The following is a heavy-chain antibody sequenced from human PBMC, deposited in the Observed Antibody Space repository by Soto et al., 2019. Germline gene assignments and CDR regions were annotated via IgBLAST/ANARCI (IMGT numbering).Heavy chain of an antibody. CDR1: GYTFTSYG. V-gene: IGHV1-18*01. Sequence: QVQLVQSGAEVKKPGASVKVSCKASGYTFTSYGISWVRQAPGQGLEWMGWISAYNGNTNYAQKPQGRATMTTDTSTSTAYMELRSLRSDDTAVYYCARVERWLLLYYYGIDGWGQGTTVTVSS. J-gene: IGHJ6*02. CDR2: ISAYNGNT. CDR3: ARVERWLLLYYYGIDG. D-gene: IGHD1-26*01.